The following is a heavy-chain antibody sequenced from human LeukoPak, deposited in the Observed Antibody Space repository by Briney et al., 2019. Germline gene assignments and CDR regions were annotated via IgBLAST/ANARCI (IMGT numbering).Heavy chain of an antibody. Sequence: GGSLRLSCAASGFTFDDYAMYWVRQAPGKGLEWVSLISGDGGSTYYADSVKGRFTISRDNSKNSLYLQMNSLRTEDTALYYCAKDINGDYPFDYWGQGTLVTVSS. V-gene: IGHV3-43*02. CDR3: AKDINGDYPFDY. D-gene: IGHD4-17*01. CDR2: ISGDGGST. J-gene: IGHJ4*02. CDR1: GFTFDDYA.